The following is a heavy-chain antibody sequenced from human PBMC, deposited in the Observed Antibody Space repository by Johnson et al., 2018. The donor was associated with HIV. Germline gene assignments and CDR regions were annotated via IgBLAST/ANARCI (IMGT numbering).Heavy chain of an antibody. V-gene: IGHV3-48*01. Sequence: VQVLESGGGVLRPGGSLRLSCAASGFTFDDYGMNWVRQAPGKGLEWVSYISPSGSTIYYADSVKGRFTISRDNDKNSLYLHMNSLRAEDTAVYYCARACRDGYTCDAFDIWGQGTMVTVSS. CDR1: GFTFDDYG. CDR3: ARACRDGYTCDAFDI. CDR2: ISPSGSTI. D-gene: IGHD5-24*01. J-gene: IGHJ3*02.